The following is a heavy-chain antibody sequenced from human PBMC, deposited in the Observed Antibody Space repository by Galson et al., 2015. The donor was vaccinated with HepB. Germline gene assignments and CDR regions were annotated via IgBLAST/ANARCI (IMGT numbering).Heavy chain of an antibody. CDR1: GGSISSGSYY. CDR3: ARDLNYCSSTSCYHWFDP. D-gene: IGHD2-2*01. Sequence: LTCTVSGGSISSGSYYWSWIRQPAGKGLEWIGRIYTSGSTNYNPSLKSRVTMSVDTSKNQFSLKLSSVTAADTAVYYCARDLNYCSSTSCYHWFDPWGQGTLVTVSS. CDR2: IYTSGST. J-gene: IGHJ5*02. V-gene: IGHV4-61*02.